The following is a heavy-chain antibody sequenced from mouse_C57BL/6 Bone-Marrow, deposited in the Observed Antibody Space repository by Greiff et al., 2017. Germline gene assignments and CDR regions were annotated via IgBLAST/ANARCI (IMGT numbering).Heavy chain of an antibody. Sequence: VQLQQSGADLARPCASVSMSCKASGYTFTSYTLHWVKQRPGQGLEWFGYINPSGGYTKYTQTFKNKATLTADQSSSTAYMQMTGLTSEDSAVYDRANYGSTPFADWGKGTLVTVSA. CDR1: GYTFTSYT. D-gene: IGHD1-1*01. J-gene: IGHJ3*01. CDR3: ANYGSTPFAD. V-gene: IGHV1-4*01. CDR2: INPSGGYT.